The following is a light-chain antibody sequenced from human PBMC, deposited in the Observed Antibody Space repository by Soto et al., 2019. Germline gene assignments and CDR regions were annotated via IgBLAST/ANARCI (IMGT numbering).Light chain of an antibody. Sequence: QSVLTQPPSASATPGQRVSTSCSGSRSNIGSNYVYWYQQLPGAAPRLPMYSNNQRPSGVPGRFSVSKSGTSASLAISGRRSEDAADYYCAAWDDNLSGWVFGGGTKLTVL. CDR2: SNN. V-gene: IGLV1-47*02. CDR1: RSNIGSNY. CDR3: AAWDDNLSGWV. J-gene: IGLJ3*02.